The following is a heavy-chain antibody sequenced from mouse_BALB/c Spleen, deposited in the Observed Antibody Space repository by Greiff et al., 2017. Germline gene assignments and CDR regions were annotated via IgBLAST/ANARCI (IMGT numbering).Heavy chain of an antibody. CDR2: ISYSGST. J-gene: IGHJ3*01. CDR3: AREHYGYDGGFAY. Sequence: EVQRVESGPGLVKPSQSLSLTCTVTGYSITSDYAWNWIRQFPGNKLEWMGYISYSGSTSYNPSLKSRISITRDTSKNQFFLQLNSVTTEDTATYYCAREHYGYDGGFAYWGQGTLVTVSA. V-gene: IGHV3-2*02. D-gene: IGHD2-2*01. CDR1: GYSITSDYA.